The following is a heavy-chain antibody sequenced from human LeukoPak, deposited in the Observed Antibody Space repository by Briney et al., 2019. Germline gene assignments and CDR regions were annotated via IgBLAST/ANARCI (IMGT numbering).Heavy chain of an antibody. J-gene: IGHJ3*02. CDR2: TSFDGNDQ. CDR1: GFTFSRYA. CDR3: ARDSGSYHGAFDI. V-gene: IGHV3-30*14. D-gene: IGHD1-26*01. Sequence: GGSLRLSCAASGFTFSRYAMHWVRQAPGKGLEWVALTSFDGNDQYYADSVKGRFTISRDNSKNTLYLQMNSLRAEDTAVYYCARDSGSYHGAFDIWGQGTMVTVSS.